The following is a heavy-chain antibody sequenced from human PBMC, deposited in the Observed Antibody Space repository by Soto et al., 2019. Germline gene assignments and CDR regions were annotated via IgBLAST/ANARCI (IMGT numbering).Heavy chain of an antibody. CDR2: IYHSGST. CDR1: GGSISSGGYS. D-gene: IGHD3-3*01. CDR3: ASIKRRITIFGVVNHYFDY. J-gene: IGHJ4*02. V-gene: IGHV4-30-2*01. Sequence: SETLSLTCAVSGGSISSGGYSWSWIRQPPGKGLEWIGYIYHSGSTYYNPSLKSRVTISVDRSKNQFSLKLSSVTAADTAVYYCASIKRRITIFGVVNHYFDYWGQGTLVTVSS.